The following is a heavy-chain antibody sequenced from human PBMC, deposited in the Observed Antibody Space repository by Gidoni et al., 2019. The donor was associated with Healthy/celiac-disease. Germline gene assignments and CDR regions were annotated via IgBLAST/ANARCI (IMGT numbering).Heavy chain of an antibody. D-gene: IGHD6-19*01. V-gene: IGHV3-13*01. CDR1: GFTFSSYD. CDR3: ARVGAVAGTMYDY. J-gene: IGHJ4*02. Sequence: EVQLVESGGGLVQPGGSLRLSCAASGFTFSSYDMHWVRQATGKGLELVSAIGTAGDTYYPGSVKGRFTISRENAKNSLYLQMNSLRAGDTAVYYCARVGAVAGTMYDYWGQGTLVTVSS. CDR2: IGTAGDT.